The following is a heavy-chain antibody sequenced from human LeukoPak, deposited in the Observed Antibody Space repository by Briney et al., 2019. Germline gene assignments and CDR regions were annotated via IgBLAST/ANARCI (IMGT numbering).Heavy chain of an antibody. Sequence: GRSLRLSCAASGFTFSSFGMHWVRQAPGKGVEWVALISYDGSNKYYADSVKGRFTISRDNSKSTLYLQMNSLRAEDTAVYYCAKGGRSSWHNDCWGQGSLVTVSS. CDR2: ISYDGSNK. CDR3: AKGGRSSWHNDC. CDR1: GFTFSSFG. D-gene: IGHD6-13*01. V-gene: IGHV3-30*18. J-gene: IGHJ4*02.